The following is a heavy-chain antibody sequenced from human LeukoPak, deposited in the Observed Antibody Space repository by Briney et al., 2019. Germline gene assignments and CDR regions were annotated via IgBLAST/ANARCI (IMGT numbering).Heavy chain of an antibody. CDR3: ARDKGVPDSSPTPFDY. CDR1: GYTFTYYS. J-gene: IGHJ4*02. CDR2: IIPIFGTA. V-gene: IGHV1-69*05. D-gene: IGHD3-22*01. Sequence: ASVKVSCKAAGYTFTYYSMNWVRQAPGQGLEWMGGIIPIFGTANYAQKFQGRVTITTDESTSTAYMELSSLRSEDTAVYYCARDKGVPDSSPTPFDYWGQGTLVTVSS.